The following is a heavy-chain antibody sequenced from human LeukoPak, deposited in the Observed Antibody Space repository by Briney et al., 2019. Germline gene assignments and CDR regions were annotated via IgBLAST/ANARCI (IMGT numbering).Heavy chain of an antibody. CDR3: ATDGPSVQLERNDAFDI. J-gene: IGHJ3*02. Sequence: ASVKVSCKASGYTLTELSMHWVRQAPGKGLEWMGGFDPEDGETIYAQKFQGRVTMTEDTSTDTAYMELSSLRSEDTAVYYCATDGPSVQLERNDAFDIWGQGTMVTVSS. V-gene: IGHV1-24*01. D-gene: IGHD1-1*01. CDR1: GYTLTELS. CDR2: FDPEDGET.